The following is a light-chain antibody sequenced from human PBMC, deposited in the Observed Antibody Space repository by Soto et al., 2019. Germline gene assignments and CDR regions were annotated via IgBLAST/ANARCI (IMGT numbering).Light chain of an antibody. J-gene: IGKJ5*01. CDR1: QSFSSN. CDR3: QQYNNWPRT. CDR2: GAS. V-gene: IGKV3-15*01. Sequence: EIVMTQSPATLSVSPGERATLSCRASQSFSSNLASYQQKPCQAPGLLIYGASTRATGVPARFSGSGSGTEFTLTISSLQSADFAVYYCQQYNNWPRTFGQGTRLEIK.